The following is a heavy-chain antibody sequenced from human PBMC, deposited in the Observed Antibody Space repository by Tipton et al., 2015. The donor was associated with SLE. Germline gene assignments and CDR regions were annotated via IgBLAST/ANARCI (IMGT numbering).Heavy chain of an antibody. D-gene: IGHD3-3*01. CDR2: IYYSGIT. CDR1: GGSISSGSYY. CDR3: ARDRFWNGYLEY. V-gene: IGHV4-61*10. J-gene: IGHJ4*02. Sequence: TLSLTCTVSGGSISSGSYYWSWIRQPAGKGLEWVGYIYYSGITYYNPSLKSRVSISVDTTKNQFSLRLTSVTAADTAVYYCARDRFWNGYLEYWGQGALVSVSS.